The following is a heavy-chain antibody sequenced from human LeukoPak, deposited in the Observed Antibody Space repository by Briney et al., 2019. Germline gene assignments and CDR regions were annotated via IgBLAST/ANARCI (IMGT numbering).Heavy chain of an antibody. CDR2: IYSGGNT. J-gene: IGHJ6*02. CDR1: GFTVSSNY. Sequence: PGGSLRLSCAVSGFTVSSNYMSWVRQAPGKGLEWVSVIYSGGNTYCADSVKGRFTISRDTSKNTLYLQMNSLRAEDTAVYYCARGITGPNGLDVWGHGTTVTVSS. CDR3: ARGITGPNGLDV. V-gene: IGHV3-53*01. D-gene: IGHD1-14*01.